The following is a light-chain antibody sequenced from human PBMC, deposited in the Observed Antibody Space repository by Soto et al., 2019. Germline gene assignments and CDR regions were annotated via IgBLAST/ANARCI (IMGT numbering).Light chain of an antibody. Sequence: EIVMTQSPATLSVSPGERATLSCRASQSVSSDLAWYQQKPGQAPRLLIYGASTRATAIPARFSGSGSGTEVTLTISSLQSEDFALYYCQQYNNWPETFGPGTKVDIK. CDR2: GAS. V-gene: IGKV3-15*01. CDR3: QQYNNWPET. CDR1: QSVSSD. J-gene: IGKJ3*01.